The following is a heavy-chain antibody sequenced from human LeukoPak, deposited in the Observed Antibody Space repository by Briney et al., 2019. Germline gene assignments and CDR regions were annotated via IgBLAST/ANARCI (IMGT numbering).Heavy chain of an antibody. CDR2: IYYSGST. CDR1: GGSISSYY. J-gene: IGHJ4*02. D-gene: IGHD5-12*01. Sequence: SETLSLTCTVSGGSISSYYWSWIRQPPGKGLEWIGYIYYSGSTNYNPSLKSRVTISVDTSKNQFSLKLSSVTAADTAVYYCARCMGGYSGYAVVNWGRGTLVTVSS. CDR3: ARCMGGYSGYAVVN. V-gene: IGHV4-59*08.